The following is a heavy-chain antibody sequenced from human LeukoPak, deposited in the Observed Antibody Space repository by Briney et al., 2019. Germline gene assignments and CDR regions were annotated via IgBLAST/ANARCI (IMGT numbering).Heavy chain of an antibody. CDR2: INGDGGST. D-gene: IGHD5-12*01. CDR3: AKAAPYSGYDTFFDY. V-gene: IGHV3-43*01. Sequence: GGSLRLSCTASGFIFDDYTMHWVRQAPGKGLEWVSLINGDGGSTYYADSVKGRFTISRDNSKNSLYLQMNSLKTEDTALYYCAKAAPYSGYDTFFDYWGQGTLVTVSS. J-gene: IGHJ4*02. CDR1: GFIFDDYT.